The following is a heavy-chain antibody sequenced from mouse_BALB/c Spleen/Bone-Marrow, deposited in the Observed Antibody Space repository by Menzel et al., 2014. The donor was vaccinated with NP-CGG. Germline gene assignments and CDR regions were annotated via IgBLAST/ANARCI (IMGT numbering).Heavy chain of an antibody. CDR1: GFTFTDYY. J-gene: IGHJ2*01. CDR3: ARDIGRLLFDY. Sequence: EVQGVESGGGLVQPGGSLRLSCATSGFTFTDYYMSWVRQPPGKALEWLGFIRNKANGYTTEYSASVEGRFTISRDNSQSILYLQMNTLRAEDSATYYCARDIGRLLFDYWGQGTTLTASS. V-gene: IGHV7-3*02. CDR2: IRNKANGYTT. D-gene: IGHD1-2*01.